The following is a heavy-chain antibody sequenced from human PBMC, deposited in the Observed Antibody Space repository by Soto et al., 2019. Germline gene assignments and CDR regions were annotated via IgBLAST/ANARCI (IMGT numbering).Heavy chain of an antibody. CDR2: IYYSGST. CDR3: ASQRGRYGSGSFLVFDY. Sequence: SVTLCLTCPVAGGTLSSYCLSWIRQPPGKGLEWIGYIYYSGSTNYSPALKSRVTISVDTSKNQFSLKLSSVTAADTAVYYCASQRGRYGSGSFLVFDYWGQGTLVTVSS. J-gene: IGHJ4*02. CDR1: GGTLSSYC. V-gene: IGHV4-59*01. D-gene: IGHD3-10*01.